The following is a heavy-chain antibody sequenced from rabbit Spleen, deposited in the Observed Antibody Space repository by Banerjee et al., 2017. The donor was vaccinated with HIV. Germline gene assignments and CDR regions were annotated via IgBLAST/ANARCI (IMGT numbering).Heavy chain of an antibody. Sequence: QSLEESGGDLVKPEGSLTLTCTASGFSFSSSYYMCWVRQAPGKGLECIACIYAGSIGNTYYASWAKGRFTISKTSSTTVTLQMTSLTVADTATYFCARDTGSSFSSYGMDLWGPGTPSPS. CDR2: IYAGSIGNT. J-gene: IGHJ6*01. D-gene: IGHD8-1*01. CDR3: ARDTGSSFSSYGMDL. CDR1: GFSFSSSYY. V-gene: IGHV1S40*01.